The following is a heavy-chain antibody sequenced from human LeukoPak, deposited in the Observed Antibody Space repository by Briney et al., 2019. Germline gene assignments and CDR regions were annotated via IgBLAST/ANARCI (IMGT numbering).Heavy chain of an antibody. J-gene: IGHJ4*02. V-gene: IGHV3-30*04. D-gene: IGHD5-18*01. CDR3: ARFREYTYGPFDS. Sequence: PGGSLRLSCAASGFSFSSFGMNWVRQAPGKGLEWVAVLSHDGRNKNCADSVKGRFIISRDNSKKTLYLQMNSLRGEDTAAYYCARFREYTYGPFDSWGQGTLVTVSS. CDR1: GFSFSSFG. CDR2: LSHDGRNK.